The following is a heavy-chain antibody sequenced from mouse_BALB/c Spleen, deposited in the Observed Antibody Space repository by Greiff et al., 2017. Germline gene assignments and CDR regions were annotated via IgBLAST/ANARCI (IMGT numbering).Heavy chain of an antibody. CDR1: GFTFSSYT. D-gene: IGHD1-1*01. CDR3: TRDWYYGSSPFAY. V-gene: IGHV5-6-4*01. J-gene: IGHJ3*01. CDR2: ISSGGSYT. Sequence: EVQRVESGGGLVKPGGSLKLSCAASGFTFSSYTMSWVRQTPEKRLEWVATISSGGSYTYYPDSVKGRFTISRDNAKNTLYLQMSSLKSEDTAMYYCTRDWYYGSSPFAYWGQGTLVTVSA.